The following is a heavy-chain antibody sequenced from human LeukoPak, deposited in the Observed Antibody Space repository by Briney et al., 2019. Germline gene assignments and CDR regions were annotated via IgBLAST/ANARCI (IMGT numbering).Heavy chain of an antibody. J-gene: IGHJ4*02. V-gene: IGHV3-9*03. Sequence: GGSLRLSCAASGFTFDDYAMHWVRQAPGKGLEWASGISWNSGSIGYADSVKGRFTISRDNAKNSLYLQMNSLRAEDMALYYCAKGIGQQLAPNLFDYWGQGTLVTVSS. CDR1: GFTFDDYA. CDR3: AKGIGQQLAPNLFDY. D-gene: IGHD6-13*01. CDR2: ISWNSGSI.